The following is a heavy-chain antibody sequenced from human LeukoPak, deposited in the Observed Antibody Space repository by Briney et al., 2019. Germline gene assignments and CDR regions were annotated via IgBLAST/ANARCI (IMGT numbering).Heavy chain of an antibody. V-gene: IGHV3-23*01. J-gene: IGHJ4*02. Sequence: PGGSLRLSCAASGFTFSSYAMSWVRQAPGQGLEWVSAISGSGGSTYYADSVKGRFTISRDNSKNTLYLQMNSLRAEDTAVYYCAKVFWRAVLMVYAPFDYWGQGTLVTVSS. CDR2: ISGSGGST. CDR3: AKVFWRAVLMVYAPFDY. CDR1: GFTFSSYA. D-gene: IGHD2-8*01.